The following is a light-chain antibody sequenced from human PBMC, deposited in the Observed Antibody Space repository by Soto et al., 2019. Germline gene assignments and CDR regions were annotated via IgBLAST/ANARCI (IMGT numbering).Light chain of an antibody. Sequence: QSVLTQPPSASGTPGQRVTISCSGSSSNIGSNTVIWYQQLPGTAPKLLIYSNNQRPSGVPDRFSGSKSGTSASLAISWLQSEDEADYYCAAWDDSLNGYVFGTGTKLTVL. V-gene: IGLV1-44*01. J-gene: IGLJ1*01. CDR2: SNN. CDR1: SSNIGSNT. CDR3: AAWDDSLNGYV.